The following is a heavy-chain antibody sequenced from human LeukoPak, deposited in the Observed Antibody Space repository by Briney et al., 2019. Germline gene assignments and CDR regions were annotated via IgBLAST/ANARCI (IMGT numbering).Heavy chain of an antibody. D-gene: IGHD2-21*01. J-gene: IGHJ3*02. V-gene: IGHV3-53*01. CDR3: VRGGSVVGDDALDI. CDR2: IYSGGST. Sequence: GGSLRLSCAASGFTVSSNYMSWVRQAPGKGLEWVSVIYSGGSTYYADSVKGRFTISRDNSKNTLYLQMNSLRAEDTAVYYCVRGGSVVGDDALDIWGQGTMVTVSS. CDR1: GFTVSSNY.